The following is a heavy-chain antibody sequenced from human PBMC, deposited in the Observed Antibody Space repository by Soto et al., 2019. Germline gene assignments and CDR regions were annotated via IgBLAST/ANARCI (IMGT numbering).Heavy chain of an antibody. CDR3: ARTMTTVPRFYWYFDL. CDR2: IYYSGST. CDR1: GGSISSGGYY. J-gene: IGHJ2*01. Sequence: ASETLSLTCTVSGGSISSGGYYWSWIRQHPGKGLEWIGYIYYSGSTYYNPSLKSRVTISVDTSKNQFSLKLSSVTAADTAVYYCARTMTTVPRFYWYFDLWGRGTLVTVSS. D-gene: IGHD4-17*01. V-gene: IGHV4-31*03.